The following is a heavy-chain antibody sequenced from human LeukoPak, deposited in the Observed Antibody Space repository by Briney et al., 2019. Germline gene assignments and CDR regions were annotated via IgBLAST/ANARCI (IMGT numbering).Heavy chain of an antibody. D-gene: IGHD2-15*01. CDR1: GGSISSYY. CDR2: IYTSGST. CDR3: ARRRGGYCSGGSCYSLAFDI. V-gene: IGHV4-4*09. Sequence: SETLSLTCTVSGGSISSYYWSWIRQPPGKGLEWIGYIYTSGSTNYNPSLKSRVTISVDTSKNQFSLKLSSVTAADTAVYYCARRRGGYCSGGSCYSLAFDIWGQGTMVTVSS. J-gene: IGHJ3*02.